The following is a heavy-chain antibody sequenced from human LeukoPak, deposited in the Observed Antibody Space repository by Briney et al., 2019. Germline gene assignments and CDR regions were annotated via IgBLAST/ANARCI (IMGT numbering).Heavy chain of an antibody. D-gene: IGHD2-15*01. CDR2: IYTTGST. CDR1: GVSISSGSYY. CDR3: ARDFRGRYCRGGSCYSEGGQ. J-gene: IGHJ4*02. V-gene: IGHV4-61*02. Sequence: SETLSLTCTVSGVSISSGSYYWTWIRQPAGKGLEWIGRIYTTGSTNYNPSLKSRVTISVDTSKNQFSLKLSSVTAADTAVYYCARDFRGRYCRGGSCYSEGGQWGQGTLVTVSS.